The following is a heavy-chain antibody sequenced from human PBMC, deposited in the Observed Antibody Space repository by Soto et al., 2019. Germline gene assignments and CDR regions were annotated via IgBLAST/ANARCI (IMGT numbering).Heavy chain of an antibody. CDR2: INADGSNT. CDR1: GFTFSSFW. D-gene: IGHD1-1*01. J-gene: IGHJ6*02. V-gene: IGHV3-74*01. CDR3: ARDRGYTMDV. Sequence: GGSLRLSCAASGFTFSSFWMHWVRQAPGKGLVWVSVINADGSNTAYADSVKGRFTISRDSAKNTLYLQMNSLRVGDTAVYYCARDRGYTMDVWGQGTTVTVSS.